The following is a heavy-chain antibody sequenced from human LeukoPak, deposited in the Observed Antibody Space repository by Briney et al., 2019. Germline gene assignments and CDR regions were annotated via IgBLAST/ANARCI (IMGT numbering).Heavy chain of an antibody. Sequence: SGTLSLTCAVSGGSISSSNWWSWVRQPPGKGLEWIGEIYHSGSTNYNPSLKSRVTISVDTSKNQFSLKLSSVTAADTAVYYCARDRVMVRGENGFDPWGQGTLVTVSS. D-gene: IGHD3-10*01. CDR2: IYHSGST. CDR3: ARDRVMVRGENGFDP. J-gene: IGHJ5*02. CDR1: GGSISSSNW. V-gene: IGHV4-4*02.